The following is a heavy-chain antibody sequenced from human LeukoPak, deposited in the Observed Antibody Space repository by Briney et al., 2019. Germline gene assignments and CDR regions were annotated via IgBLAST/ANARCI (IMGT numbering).Heavy chain of an antibody. CDR3: AELGITMIGGV. V-gene: IGHV3-48*03. CDR1: GFTFSSYE. J-gene: IGHJ6*04. D-gene: IGHD3-10*02. Sequence: GGALRLSCAASGFTFSSYEMNWVRQAPGEGLEWVSYISSSGSTIYYADSVKGRFTISRDNAKNSLYLQMNSLRAEDTAVYYCAELGITMIGGVWGKGTTVTISS. CDR2: ISSSGSTI.